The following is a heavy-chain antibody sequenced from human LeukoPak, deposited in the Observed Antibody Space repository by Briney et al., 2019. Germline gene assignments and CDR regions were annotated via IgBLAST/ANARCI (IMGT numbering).Heavy chain of an antibody. CDR2: IYTSGST. Sequence: SETLSLTCTVSGGSISSGSYYWSWIRQPAGKGLEWIGRIYTSGSTNYNPSLKSRVTISVDTSKNQFSLELSSVTAADTAVYYCARAPSMPRFDPWGQGTLVTVSS. V-gene: IGHV4-61*02. CDR1: GGSISSGSYY. CDR3: ARAPSMPRFDP. D-gene: IGHD2-2*01. J-gene: IGHJ5*02.